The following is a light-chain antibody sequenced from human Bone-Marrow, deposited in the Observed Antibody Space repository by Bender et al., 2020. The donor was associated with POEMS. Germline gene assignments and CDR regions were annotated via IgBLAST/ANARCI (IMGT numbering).Light chain of an antibody. CDR3: CSRAQTGTSWV. CDR2: NVS. CDR1: STDVVGYNY. Sequence: QSALTQPASVSGSPGQSVTVSCTGTSTDVVGYNYVTWYQQHPGKAPKLIIYNVSQRPSGVPDRFSGSKSGKTASLTISGLQAEDEADYYCCSRAQTGTSWVFGGGTKLTVL. J-gene: IGLJ3*02. V-gene: IGLV2-11*01.